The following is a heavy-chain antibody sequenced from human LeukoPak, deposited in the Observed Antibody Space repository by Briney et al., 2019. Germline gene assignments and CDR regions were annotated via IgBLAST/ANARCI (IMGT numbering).Heavy chain of an antibody. CDR1: GYTFTGYY. J-gene: IGHJ5*02. Sequence: ASVKVSCKASGYTFTGYYIHWVREAPGQGVEWMGWINPNSGGTNYAQKFQGRVTMTRDTSISTAYMELSRLRSDDTAVYYCARVVSYLFDPWGQGTLVTVSS. D-gene: IGHD2-8*01. CDR2: INPNSGGT. V-gene: IGHV1-2*02. CDR3: ARVVSYLFDP.